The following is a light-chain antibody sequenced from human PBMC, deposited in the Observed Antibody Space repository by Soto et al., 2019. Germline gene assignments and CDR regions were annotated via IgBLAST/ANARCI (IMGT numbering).Light chain of an antibody. J-gene: IGKJ2*01. CDR1: QSVARD. V-gene: IGKV3-20*01. CDR2: RAF. CDR3: QQHTISMYT. Sequence: EIVLTQSPGTLSLSPGETATLSCRASQSVARDLSWYQQKPGQAPRLLISRAFIGATGIPDRFSGSGSGTDLHNTTNRLEPENSAVYYCQQHTISMYTFGQGTKQEIK.